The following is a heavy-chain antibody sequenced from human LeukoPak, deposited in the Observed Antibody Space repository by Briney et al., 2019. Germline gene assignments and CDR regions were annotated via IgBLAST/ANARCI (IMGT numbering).Heavy chain of an antibody. CDR3: ARDLGSVAGTIPFDY. D-gene: IGHD6-19*01. V-gene: IGHV1-18*01. Sequence: ASVKVSCKASGYTFTSYGISWVRQAPGQGLEWMGWISAYNGNTNYAQKLQGRVTMTTDTSTSTAHMELRSLRSDDTAVYYCARDLGSVAGTIPFDYWGQGTLVTVSS. CDR2: ISAYNGNT. J-gene: IGHJ4*02. CDR1: GYTFTSYG.